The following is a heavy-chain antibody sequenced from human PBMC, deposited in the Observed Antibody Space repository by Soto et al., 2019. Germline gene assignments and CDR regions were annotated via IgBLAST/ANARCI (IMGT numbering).Heavy chain of an antibody. V-gene: IGHV4-39*01. CDR2: IYYSGST. CDR1: GGSISSSSYY. Sequence: SETLSLTCTVSGGSISSSSYYWGWIRQPPGKGLEWIGSIYYSGSTYYNPSLKSRVTISVDTSKNQFSLKLSSVTAADTAVYYCARMSSGWYFDYWGQGTLVTVSS. D-gene: IGHD6-19*01. CDR3: ARMSSGWYFDY. J-gene: IGHJ4*02.